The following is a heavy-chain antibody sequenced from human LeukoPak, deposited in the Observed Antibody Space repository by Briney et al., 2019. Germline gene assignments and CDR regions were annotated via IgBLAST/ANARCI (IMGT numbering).Heavy chain of an antibody. CDR3: AKDDQRLAAAGTGGYYGMDV. CDR2: ISYDGSNK. Sequence: GRSLRLSCAASGFTFSSYGMHWVRQAPGKGLEWVAVISYDGSNKYYADSVKGRFTISRDNSKNTLYLQMNSLRAEDTAVYYCAKDDQRLAAAGTGGYYGMDVWGQGTTVTVSS. D-gene: IGHD6-13*01. J-gene: IGHJ6*02. CDR1: GFTFSSYG. V-gene: IGHV3-30*18.